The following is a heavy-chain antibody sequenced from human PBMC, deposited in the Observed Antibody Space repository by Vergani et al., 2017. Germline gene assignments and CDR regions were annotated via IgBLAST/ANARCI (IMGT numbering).Heavy chain of an antibody. J-gene: IGHJ4*02. CDR3: ARYRWGRPFRY. CDR2: IYWDDDK. CDR1: GFSLSTSGVG. V-gene: IGHV2-5*02. D-gene: IGHD7-27*01. Sequence: QITLKESGPTLVKPTQTLTLTCTFSGFSLSTSGVGVGWIRQPPGKALDWLALIYWDDDKRYSPSLKSRLTITKDTSKNQVVLTMTNMDPVDTATYYCARYRWGRPFRYWGQGTLVTVSS.